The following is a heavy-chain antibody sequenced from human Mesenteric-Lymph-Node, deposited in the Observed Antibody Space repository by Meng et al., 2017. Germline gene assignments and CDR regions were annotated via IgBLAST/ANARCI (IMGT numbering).Heavy chain of an antibody. J-gene: IGHJ4*02. CDR2: IYHSGST. Sequence: PQPHESCPGSVKPSGTRSLTCTVSGGSISSNGDYWDWVRQPPGKGLEWIGAIYHSGSTSYNPSLQSRVTMFVDTSKNQFSLMLTSVTAVDTAVYYCARVSMARGVIIFDSWGQGTLVTVSS. CDR1: GGSISSNGDY. CDR3: ARVSMARGVIIFDS. D-gene: IGHD3-10*01. V-gene: IGHV4-39*07.